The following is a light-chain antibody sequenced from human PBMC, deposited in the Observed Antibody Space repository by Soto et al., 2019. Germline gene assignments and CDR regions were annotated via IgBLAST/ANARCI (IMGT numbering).Light chain of an antibody. CDR1: QSVRSY. Sequence: EFVLTQSPATLSLSPGERAKLSCRASQSVRSYLAWYQPKPGQAPRLLIYDASNRATGIPARFSGSGSGTDFTLTIRSLQSEDFAVYYCQQYHHWWTFGQGTKVDI. J-gene: IGKJ1*01. CDR2: DAS. V-gene: IGKV3-11*01. CDR3: QQYHHWWT.